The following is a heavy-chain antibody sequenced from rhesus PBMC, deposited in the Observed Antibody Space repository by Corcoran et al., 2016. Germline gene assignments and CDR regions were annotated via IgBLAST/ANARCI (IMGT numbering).Heavy chain of an antibody. J-gene: IGHJ1*01. CDR1: GGSISSSY. CDR2: IYGSGTST. CDR3: ASEPGIEYCTTTYCSSGYFEV. Sequence: QVQLQESGPGLVKPSETLSVTCAVSGGSISSSYWSWIRQAPGKGLEWIGYIYGSGTSTHSNPPLQTRVSLSVGTSKNQLSLTLSSVTGADTAVYYCASEPGIEYCTTTYCSSGYFEVWGQGALVTVSS. V-gene: IGHV4-169*02. D-gene: IGHD2-15*01.